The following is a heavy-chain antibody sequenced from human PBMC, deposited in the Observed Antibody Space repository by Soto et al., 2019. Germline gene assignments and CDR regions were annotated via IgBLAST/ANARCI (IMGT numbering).Heavy chain of an antibody. CDR1: GGSISSTNYY. CDR3: ARHDFYGSGSYYRKGFYYYFGLDV. V-gene: IGHV4-39*01. CDR2: IYYTGNT. J-gene: IGHJ6*02. D-gene: IGHD3-10*01. Sequence: QVQLQESGPGLVKTSETLSLTCTVSGGSISSTNYYWGWIRQPPGKGLEWIGSIYYTGNTFYNPSLQSPGTLSADTSKNQCSLKVTSVTAADTAVYYCARHDFYGSGSYYRKGFYYYFGLDVWGQGTTVTVSS.